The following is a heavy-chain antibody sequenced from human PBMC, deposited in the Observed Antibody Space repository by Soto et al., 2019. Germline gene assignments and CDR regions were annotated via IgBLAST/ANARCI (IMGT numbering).Heavy chain of an antibody. D-gene: IGHD3-22*01. CDR1: GGTFSSYA. J-gene: IGHJ5*02. Sequence: ASVKVSCKASGGTFSSYAISWVRQAPGQGLEWMGGIIPIFGTANYARKFQGRVTITADESTSTAYMELSSLRSEDTAVYYCARASVIVGSWFDPWGQGTLVTVSS. V-gene: IGHV1-69*13. CDR2: IIPIFGTA. CDR3: ARASVIVGSWFDP.